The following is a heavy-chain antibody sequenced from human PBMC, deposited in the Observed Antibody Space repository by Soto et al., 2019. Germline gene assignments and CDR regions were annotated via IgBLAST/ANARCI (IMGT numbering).Heavy chain of an antibody. CDR1: GYSFTSYW. CDR2: IYPDYSDA. D-gene: IGHD2-15*01. CDR3: ARADGYCSGGSCFGIHY. J-gene: IGHJ4*02. V-gene: IGHV5-51*01. Sequence: GESLKISCKGSGYSFTSYWIVWVRQMPGNGLVWMGIIYPDYSDARYSPPFQGQVTFSADKSITTAYLQWSSLKASDTAMYYCARADGYCSGGSCFGIHYWGQGTLVTVSS.